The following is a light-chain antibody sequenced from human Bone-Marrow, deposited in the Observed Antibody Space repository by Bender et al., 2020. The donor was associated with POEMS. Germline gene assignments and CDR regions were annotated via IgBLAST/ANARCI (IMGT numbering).Light chain of an antibody. CDR1: SPNIGGNF. CDR2: INN. Sequence: QSVLTQPPSASGTPGQRVTISCSGSSPNIGGNFVYWYQQLPGTAPKLLIYINNQRPSGVPDRFSGSKSGNTASLTISALQAEDEANYYGSYLAGGFVLFGGGTKLTVL. V-gene: IGLV1-44*01. CDR3: SYLAGGFVL. J-gene: IGLJ3*02.